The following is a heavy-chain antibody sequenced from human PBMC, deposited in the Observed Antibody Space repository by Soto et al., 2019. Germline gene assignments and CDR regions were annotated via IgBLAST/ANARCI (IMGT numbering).Heavy chain of an antibody. CDR3: ATRELGDPSSDFDY. V-gene: IGHV1-24*01. Sequence: QVQLVQSGAEVKKPGASVKVSCKVSGYTLTELSMHWVRQAPGKGLEWMGGFDPEDGETIYAQKFEGRVTXXEXTFXDTAYMELSSLRSEDTAVYYCATRELGDPSSDFDYWGQGTLVTVSS. D-gene: IGHD1-26*01. CDR1: GYTLTELS. J-gene: IGHJ4*02. CDR2: FDPEDGET.